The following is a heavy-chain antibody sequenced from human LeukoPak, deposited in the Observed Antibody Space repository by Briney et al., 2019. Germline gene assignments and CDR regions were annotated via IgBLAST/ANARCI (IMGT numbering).Heavy chain of an antibody. V-gene: IGHV4-59*01. J-gene: IGHJ6*03. CDR1: GGSISSYY. CDR3: ARVGAYYYYYMDV. CDR2: IYYSGST. D-gene: IGHD3-16*01. Sequence: PSETLSLTCTVSGGSISSYYWSWIRQPPGKGLEWIGYIYYSGSTSYNPSLKSRVTMSVDTSKNQFSLKLSSVTAADTAVYYCARVGAYYYYYMDVWGKGTTVTVSS.